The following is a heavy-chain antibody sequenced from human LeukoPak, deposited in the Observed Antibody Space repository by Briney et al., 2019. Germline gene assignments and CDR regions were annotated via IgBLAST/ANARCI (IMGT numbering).Heavy chain of an antibody. J-gene: IGHJ4*02. CDR1: GGSIRSSSYY. CDR3: ARESDDYSNYATPDY. CDR2: IYYSGST. V-gene: IGHV4-39*01. Sequence: SETLSLTCTVPGGSIRSSSYYWGWIRQPPGKGLEWIGNIYYSGSTYYNPSLKSRVTISVDTSKNQFSLKVSSVTAADTAVYYCARESDDYSNYATPDYWGQGTLVTVSS. D-gene: IGHD4-11*01.